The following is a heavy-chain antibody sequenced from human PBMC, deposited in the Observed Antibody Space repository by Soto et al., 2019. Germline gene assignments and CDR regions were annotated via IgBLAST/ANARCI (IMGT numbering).Heavy chain of an antibody. CDR3: ARDPGRYRNYYFDY. CDR2: IIPIFGTA. V-gene: IGHV1-69*13. CDR1: GGTFSSYA. Sequence: ASVKVSCKASGGTFSSYAISWVRQAPGQGLEWMGGIIPIFGTANYAQKFQGRVTITADESTSTAYMELSSLRSEDTAVYYCARDPGRYRNYYFDYWGQGTLVTVSS. D-gene: IGHD1-26*01. J-gene: IGHJ4*02.